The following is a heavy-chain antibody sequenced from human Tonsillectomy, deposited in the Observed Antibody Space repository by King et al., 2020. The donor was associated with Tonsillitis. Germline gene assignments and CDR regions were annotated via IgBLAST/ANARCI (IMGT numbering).Heavy chain of an antibody. D-gene: IGHD6-19*01. CDR3: ARGRSAEAGDYDACDI. J-gene: IGHJ3*02. CDR2: LGTASAT. CDR1: GFSFSTYD. Sequence: VQLVESGGGLVQPGGSLRLSCAGSGFSFSTYDMHWVRQATGKGLEWVSTLGTASATYYPGSLKGRFTISRENARHSLYLQMNSLTAGDTAVYYSARGRSAEAGDYDACDIWGQGTMVTVSS. V-gene: IGHV3-13*01.